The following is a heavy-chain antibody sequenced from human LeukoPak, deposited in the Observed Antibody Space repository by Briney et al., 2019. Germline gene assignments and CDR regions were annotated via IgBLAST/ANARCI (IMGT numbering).Heavy chain of an antibody. CDR2: INWNGGST. Sequence: PGGSLRLSCAASGFTFDDYGMSWVRQAPGKGLEWVSGINWNGGSTGYADSVKGGFTVSRDNAKNSLYLQMNSLRVEDTAVYYCARVETTVTTLDYWGQGTLVTVSS. V-gene: IGHV3-20*04. J-gene: IGHJ4*02. CDR1: GFTFDDYG. D-gene: IGHD4-17*01. CDR3: ARVETTVTTLDY.